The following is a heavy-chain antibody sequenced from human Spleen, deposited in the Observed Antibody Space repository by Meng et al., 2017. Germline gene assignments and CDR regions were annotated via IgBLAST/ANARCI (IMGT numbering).Heavy chain of an antibody. CDR1: GGSFSGYD. CDR3: ARHLSPLYSGNYYNDAFDY. CDR2: INHSGST. Sequence: QVQLQQWGAGLWKPSETLSLTCAVYGGSFSGYDWSWIRQPPGKGLEWIGEINHSGSTKKPSLKSRVSISVDTSKNQFSLKLSSVTAVDTAVYYCARHLSPLYSGNYYNDAFDYWGQGTLVTVSS. D-gene: IGHD3-10*02. J-gene: IGHJ4*02. V-gene: IGHV4-34*01.